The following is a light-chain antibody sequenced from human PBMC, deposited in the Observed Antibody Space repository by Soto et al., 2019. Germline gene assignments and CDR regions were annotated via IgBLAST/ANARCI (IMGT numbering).Light chain of an antibody. CDR2: KAS. CDR1: QSISSW. CDR3: QQYNSYWT. J-gene: IGKJ1*01. Sequence: DIQMNQSPSTLYASVGDRVTITCRASQSISSWLAWYQQKPGKAPKLLIYKASSLESGVPSRFSGSGSGTEFTLTISSLQPDDFATYYCQQYNSYWTFGQGTKVEIK. V-gene: IGKV1-5*03.